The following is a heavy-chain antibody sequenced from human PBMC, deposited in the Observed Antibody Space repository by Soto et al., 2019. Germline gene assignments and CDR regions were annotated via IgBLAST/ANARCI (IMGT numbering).Heavy chain of an antibody. Sequence: PSETLSLTCTVSGAPISSGDYYWSWVRQAPGKGLEWVGYIYYSGTTYSHPSLNSRVSISVDTSENQFSLRLTSVTAADTAVYYCVTVNLVGAAYYFDYWGPGTLVTVSS. CDR2: IYYSGTT. V-gene: IGHV4-30-4*01. CDR3: VTVNLVGAAYYFDY. D-gene: IGHD1-26*01. J-gene: IGHJ4*02. CDR1: GAPISSGDYY.